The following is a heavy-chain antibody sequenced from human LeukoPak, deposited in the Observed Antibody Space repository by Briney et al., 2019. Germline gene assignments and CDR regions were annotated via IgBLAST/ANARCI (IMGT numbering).Heavy chain of an antibody. CDR2: ISYDGSNK. Sequence: GRSLRLSCAASGFTFSSYAMHWVRQAPGKGLEWVAVISYDGSNKYYADSVKGRFTISRDNSKNTLYLQMNSLRAEDTAVYYCARETYYDYARAFDIWGQGTMVTVSS. D-gene: IGHD3-16*01. V-gene: IGHV3-30-3*01. CDR3: ARETYYDYARAFDI. J-gene: IGHJ3*02. CDR1: GFTFSSYA.